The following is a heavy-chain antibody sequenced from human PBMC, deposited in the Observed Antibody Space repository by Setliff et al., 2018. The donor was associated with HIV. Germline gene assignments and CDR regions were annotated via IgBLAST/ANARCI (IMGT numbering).Heavy chain of an antibody. Sequence: SETLSLTCTVSGGSISSSSYYWGWIRQPPGKGMEWIGFIYDSGSTNYNPSLESRVTISVDTSKNQFSLKLSSVTAADTAVYYCARAIGIISLYYFDSWGQGTLVTVSS. J-gene: IGHJ4*02. V-gene: IGHV4-61*05. CDR2: IYDSGST. CDR1: GGSISSSSYY. D-gene: IGHD3-10*01. CDR3: ARAIGIISLYYFDS.